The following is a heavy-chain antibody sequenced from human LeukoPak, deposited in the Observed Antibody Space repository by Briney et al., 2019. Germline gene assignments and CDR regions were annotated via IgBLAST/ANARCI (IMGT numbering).Heavy chain of an antibody. V-gene: IGHV5-51*01. CDR3: ARDPIHYDFWSGSPNWFDP. CDR1: GYSFTSYW. CDR2: IYPGDSDT. D-gene: IGHD3-3*01. Sequence: GESLKISCRGSGYSFTSYWIGWVRQMPGKGLEWMGIIYPGDSDTRYSPSFQGQVTISADKSISTAYLQWSSLKASDTAMYYCARDPIHYDFWSGSPNWFDPWGQGTLVTVSS. J-gene: IGHJ5*02.